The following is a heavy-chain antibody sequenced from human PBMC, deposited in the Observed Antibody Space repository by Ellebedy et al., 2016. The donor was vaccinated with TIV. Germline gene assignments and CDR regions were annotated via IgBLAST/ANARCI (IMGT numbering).Heavy chain of an antibody. CDR1: GYTFTSYY. V-gene: IGHV1-8*02. Sequence: ASVKVSXKASGYTFTSYYMHWVRQAPGQGLEWMGWMNPNSGNTGYAQKFQGRVTMTRNTSISTAYMELSSLRSEDTAVYYCARVGATRWFNPWGQGTLVTVSS. D-gene: IGHD1-26*01. J-gene: IGHJ5*02. CDR3: ARVGATRWFNP. CDR2: MNPNSGNT.